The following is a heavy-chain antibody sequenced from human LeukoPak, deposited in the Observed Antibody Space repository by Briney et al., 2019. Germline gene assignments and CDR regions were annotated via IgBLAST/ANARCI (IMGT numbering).Heavy chain of an antibody. D-gene: IGHD1-26*01. J-gene: IGHJ5*02. V-gene: IGHV1-18*01. CDR3: ARAGVMWVPVTSLDP. Sequence: ASVKVSCKASGYTFTSYGISWVRQAPGQGLEWLGWISAHNGNTNYVQQFQGRVTMTTDASTSTAYMELRSLRSEDTAVYYCARAGVMWVPVTSLDPWGQGSLVTVSS. CDR2: ISAHNGNT. CDR1: GYTFTSYG.